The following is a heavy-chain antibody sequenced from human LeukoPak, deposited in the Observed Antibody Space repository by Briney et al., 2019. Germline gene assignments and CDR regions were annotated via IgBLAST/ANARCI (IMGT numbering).Heavy chain of an antibody. CDR2: INTDGSST. V-gene: IGHV3-74*01. CDR3: AKFPGSSDWYSFDY. J-gene: IGHJ4*02. Sequence: GGSLRLSCAASGFTFSSYWMHWVRQAPGKGLVWVSHINTDGSSTTYADSVKGRFTISRDNSKNTLYLQMNSLRAEDTAVYYCAKFPGSSDWYSFDYWGQGTLVTVSS. CDR1: GFTFSSYW. D-gene: IGHD6-19*01.